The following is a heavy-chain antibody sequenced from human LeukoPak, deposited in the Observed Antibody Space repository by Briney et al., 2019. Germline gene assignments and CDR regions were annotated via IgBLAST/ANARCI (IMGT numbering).Heavy chain of an antibody. CDR3: ARDSGSSWYWFDP. CDR1: GGSISSGSYY. J-gene: IGHJ5*02. Sequence: PSETLCLTCTLSGGSISSGSYYWSWIRQPAGKGLEWIGRIYTSGSTNYNPSLKSRVTISIDTSKNQFSLKLSSVTAADTAVYYCARDSGSSWYWFDPWGQGTLVTVSS. V-gene: IGHV4-61*02. CDR2: IYTSGST. D-gene: IGHD6-13*01.